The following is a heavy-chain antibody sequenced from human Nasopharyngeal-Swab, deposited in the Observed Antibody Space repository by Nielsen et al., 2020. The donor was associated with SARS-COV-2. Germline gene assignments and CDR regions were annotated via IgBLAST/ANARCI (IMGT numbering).Heavy chain of an antibody. CDR1: GFTFSSYS. J-gene: IGHJ4*02. CDR2: ISSSSSYI. V-gene: IGHV3-21*01. D-gene: IGHD4-17*01. Sequence: GGSLRLSCAASGFTFSSYSMNWVRQAPGKGLEWVSSISSSSSYIYYAGSVKGRFTISRDNAKNSLYLQMNSLRAEDTAVYYCARGRDYGSTYYFDYWGQGTLVTVSS. CDR3: ARGRDYGSTYYFDY.